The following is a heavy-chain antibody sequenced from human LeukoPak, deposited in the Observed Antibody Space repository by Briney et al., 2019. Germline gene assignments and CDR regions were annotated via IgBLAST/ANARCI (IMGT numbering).Heavy chain of an antibody. CDR2: IYHSGST. CDR1: GYSISSGYY. Sequence: PSETLSLTCTVSGYSISSGYYWGWIRQPPGKGLEWIGSIYHSGSTYYNPSLKSRVTISVDTSKNQFSLKLSSVTAADTAVYYCAKEGVAPPDYWGQGTLVTVSS. J-gene: IGHJ4*02. V-gene: IGHV4-38-2*02. D-gene: IGHD3-3*01. CDR3: AKEGVAPPDY.